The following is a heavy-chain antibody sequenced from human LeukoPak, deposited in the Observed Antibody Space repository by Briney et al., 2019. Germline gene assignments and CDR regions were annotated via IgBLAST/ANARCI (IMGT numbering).Heavy chain of an antibody. Sequence: GGSLRLSCAASGFTFSSYSMNWVRQAPGKGLEWVSAISGSGGSTYYADSVKGRFTISRDNSKNTLYLQMNSLRAEDTAVYYCAKYRVGVRGFDYWGQGTLVTVSS. D-gene: IGHD3-3*01. CDR3: AKYRVGVRGFDY. CDR1: GFTFSSYS. J-gene: IGHJ4*02. CDR2: ISGSGGST. V-gene: IGHV3-23*01.